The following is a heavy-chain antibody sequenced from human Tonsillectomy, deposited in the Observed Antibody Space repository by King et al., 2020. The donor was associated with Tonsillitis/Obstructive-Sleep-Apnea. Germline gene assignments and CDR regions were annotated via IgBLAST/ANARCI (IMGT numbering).Heavy chain of an antibody. CDR2: ISSSSSPI. J-gene: IGHJ4*02. CDR3: TRLGVEGVITDY. CDR1: GFTFSNYA. D-gene: IGHD3-10*01. Sequence: VQLVESGGGLVQPGGSLRVSCAASGFTFSNYAMNWVRQSPGKGLEWISYISSSSSPIFYADSVKVRFTISRDNAKNSLYLQMNSLRDEDTAVYYCTRLGVEGVITDYWGQGTLVTVS. V-gene: IGHV3-48*02.